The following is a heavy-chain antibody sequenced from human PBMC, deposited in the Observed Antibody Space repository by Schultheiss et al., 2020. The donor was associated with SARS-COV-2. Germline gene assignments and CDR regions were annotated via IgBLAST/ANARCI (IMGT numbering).Heavy chain of an antibody. Sequence: GGSLRLSCAASGFTFSSHAMSWVRQTPGKGLEWVSGISGSGGATYYADSVKGRFTISRDNSKNTLYLQMNSLRAEDTAVYYCARDYDILTGYYISETYWGQGTLVTVSS. CDR2: ISGSGGAT. CDR1: GFTFSSHA. V-gene: IGHV3-23*01. D-gene: IGHD3-9*01. CDR3: ARDYDILTGYYISETY. J-gene: IGHJ4*02.